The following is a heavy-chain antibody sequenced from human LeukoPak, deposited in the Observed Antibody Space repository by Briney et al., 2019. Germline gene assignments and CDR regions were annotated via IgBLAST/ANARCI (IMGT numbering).Heavy chain of an antibody. CDR2: INHSGST. Sequence: RSSETLSLTCAVYGGSFSGYYWGWIHQPPGKGLEWIGVINHSGSTNYNPYLKSRVTISVDTSNNQFSLKLSSVTAADTAVYYCARGAQTRKRYNHLWFDPWGQGTLVTVSS. CDR1: GGSFSGYY. CDR3: ARGAQTRKRYNHLWFDP. J-gene: IGHJ5*02. D-gene: IGHD1-14*01. V-gene: IGHV4-34*01.